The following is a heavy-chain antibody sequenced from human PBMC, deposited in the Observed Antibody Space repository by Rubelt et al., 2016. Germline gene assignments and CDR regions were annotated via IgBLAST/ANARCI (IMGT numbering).Heavy chain of an antibody. V-gene: IGHV4-61*01. D-gene: IGHD3-10*01. Sequence: QVQLQESGPGLVRPSETLSLTCSVSSGSVSSHPDYWHWIRQPPGKGLEWLGYIHYTGSFKYNPSLKRPVSMSVDTSRTRFSLRLTSVTTADTAIYFCARQSRGFDSWGQGALVTVSS. CDR1: SGSVSSHPDY. CDR3: ARQSRGFDS. J-gene: IGHJ4*02. CDR2: IHYTGSF.